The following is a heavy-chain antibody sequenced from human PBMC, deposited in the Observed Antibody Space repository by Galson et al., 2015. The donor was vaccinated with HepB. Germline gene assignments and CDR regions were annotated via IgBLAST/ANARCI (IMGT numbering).Heavy chain of an antibody. V-gene: IGHV1-69*13. J-gene: IGHJ4*02. CDR2: ITPIFGTA. CDR1: GGTFSSYA. Sequence: SVKVSCKASGGTFSSYAISWVRQAPGQGLEWMGGITPIFGTANYAQKFQGRVTITADESTSTAYMELSSLRSEDTAVYYCAGEGGSGSYVHYYWGQGTLVTVSS. D-gene: IGHD3-10*01. CDR3: AGEGGSGSYVHYY.